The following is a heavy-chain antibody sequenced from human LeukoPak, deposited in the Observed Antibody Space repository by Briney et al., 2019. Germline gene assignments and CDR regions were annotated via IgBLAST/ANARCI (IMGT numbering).Heavy chain of an antibody. V-gene: IGHV3-74*01. D-gene: IGHD2-2*01. Sequence: AGGSLRLSCAASGNYWTHWVRQAPGKGLVWVSHINGDGSWTTYADSVKGRFTISKDNAKNTVYLQMNNLRAEDTAVYYCVSFYETYWGRGTLVTVSS. CDR2: INGDGSWT. CDR3: VSFYETY. CDR1: GNYW. J-gene: IGHJ4*02.